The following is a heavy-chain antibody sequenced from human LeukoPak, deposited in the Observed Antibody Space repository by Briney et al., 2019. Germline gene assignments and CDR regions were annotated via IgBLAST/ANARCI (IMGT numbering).Heavy chain of an antibody. CDR1: GFTFSSRG. Sequence: GSLRLSCAASGFTFSSRGMHWVRQAPGKGLEWVGFIPYDGSNKYYADSVKGRFTISRDNSKNTLYLQMNSLRPEDTAVYYCAKRPTAANDYWGQGTLVTVSS. CDR2: IPYDGSNK. D-gene: IGHD2-2*01. CDR3: AKRPTAANDY. V-gene: IGHV3-30*02. J-gene: IGHJ4*02.